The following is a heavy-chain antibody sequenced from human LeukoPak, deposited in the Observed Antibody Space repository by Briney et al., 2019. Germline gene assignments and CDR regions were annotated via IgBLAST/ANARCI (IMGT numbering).Heavy chain of an antibody. V-gene: IGHV4-59*01. CDR2: IYYSGST. CDR1: GGSISSYY. Sequence: SETLSLTCTVSGGSISSYYWSWVRQPPGKGLEWIGYIYYSGSTNCNPSLKSRVTISVDTSKNQFSPKVSSVTAADTAVYYCARDRWLGYWGQGTLVTVSS. J-gene: IGHJ4*02. D-gene: IGHD5-18*01. CDR3: ARDRWLGY.